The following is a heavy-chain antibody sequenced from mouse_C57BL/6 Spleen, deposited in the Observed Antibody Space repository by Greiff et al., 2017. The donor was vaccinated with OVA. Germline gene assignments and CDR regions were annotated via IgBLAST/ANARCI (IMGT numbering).Heavy chain of an antibody. Sequence: VQRVESGPELVKPGASVKISCKASGYAFSSSWMNWVKQRPGKGLEWIGRIYPGDGDTNYNGKFKGKATLTADKSSSTAYMQLSSLTSEDSAVYFCARAGGNYPVDYWGQGTTLTVSS. CDR3: ARAGGNYPVDY. V-gene: IGHV1-82*01. J-gene: IGHJ2*01. D-gene: IGHD2-1*01. CDR2: IYPGDGDT. CDR1: GYAFSSSW.